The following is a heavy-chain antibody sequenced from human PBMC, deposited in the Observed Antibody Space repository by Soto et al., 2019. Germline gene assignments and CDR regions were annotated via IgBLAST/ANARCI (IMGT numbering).Heavy chain of an antibody. CDR3: ARSPGGVVTAMYYFDY. D-gene: IGHD2-21*02. CDR1: GYTFTGYY. V-gene: IGHV1-2*04. J-gene: IGHJ4*02. Sequence: QVQLVQSGAEVKKPGASVKVSCKASGYTFTGYYMHWVRQAPGQGLEWMGWINPNSGGTNYAQNCQGWVTMTRDTSISTVYMELSRLRSDDTAVYYCARSPGGVVTAMYYFDYWGQGTLVTVSS. CDR2: INPNSGGT.